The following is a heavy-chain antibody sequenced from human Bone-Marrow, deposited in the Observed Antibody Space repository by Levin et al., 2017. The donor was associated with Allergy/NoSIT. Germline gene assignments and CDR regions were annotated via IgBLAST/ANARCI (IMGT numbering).Heavy chain of an antibody. Sequence: SETLSLTCIVSGGSISSNYWSWIRQPAGKGLEWIGRIYINGATNYNPSLKSRVTMSLDTSKNRFSLKLTSVTAADTAVYYCARDQATSWNYDHFDNWGQGTLVTVSS. D-gene: IGHD1-7*01. CDR3: ARDQATSWNYDHFDN. J-gene: IGHJ4*02. V-gene: IGHV4-4*07. CDR1: GGSISSNY. CDR2: IYINGAT.